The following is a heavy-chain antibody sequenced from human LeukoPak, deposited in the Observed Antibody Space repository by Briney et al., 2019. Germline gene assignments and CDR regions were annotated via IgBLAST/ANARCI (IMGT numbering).Heavy chain of an antibody. CDR2: IYYSEST. D-gene: IGHD3-3*01. J-gene: IGHJ5*02. CDR1: VDSISIYH. V-gene: IGHV4-59*01. Sequence: KSSETLSLTCTVSVDSISIYHWSWIRQPPGKGLEWIGYIYYSESTNYNPSRKSQVSISVDTSKNQFSLKLSSVTAADTAVYYWAGDHTNYDFWSGYYTWHWFDPWGQGTLVTVSS. CDR3: AGDHTNYDFWSGYYTWHWFDP.